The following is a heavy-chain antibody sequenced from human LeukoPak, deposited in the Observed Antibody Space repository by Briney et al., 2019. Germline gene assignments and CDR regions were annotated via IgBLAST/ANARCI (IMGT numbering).Heavy chain of an antibody. CDR3: ATASQRRGYSGYDSPYYYGMDV. CDR1: GYTVTSYY. CDR2: FDPEDGET. J-gene: IGHJ6*02. D-gene: IGHD5-12*01. V-gene: IGHV1-24*01. Sequence: GASVKVSCKASGYTVTSYYMHWVRQAPGKGLEWMGGFDPEDGETIYAQKFQGRVTMTEDTSTDTAYMELSSLRSEDTAVYYCATASQRRGYSGYDSPYYYGMDVWGQGTTVTVSS.